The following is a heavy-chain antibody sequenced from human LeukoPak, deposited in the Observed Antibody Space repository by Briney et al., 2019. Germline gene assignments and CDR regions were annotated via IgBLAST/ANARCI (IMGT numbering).Heavy chain of an antibody. J-gene: IGHJ4*02. D-gene: IGHD1-26*01. CDR3: ARGGGSYSAFFDY. V-gene: IGHV3-20*04. CDR2: INWNGGST. CDR1: GFTFSSYA. Sequence: PGGSLRLSCAASGFTFSSYAMSWVRQAPGKGLEWVSGINWNGGSTGYADSVKGRFTISRDNAKNSLYLQMNSLRAEDTALYYCARGGGSYSAFFDYWGQGTLVTVSS.